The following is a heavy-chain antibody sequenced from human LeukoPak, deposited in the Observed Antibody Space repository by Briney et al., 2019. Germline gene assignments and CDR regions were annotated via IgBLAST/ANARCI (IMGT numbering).Heavy chain of an antibody. J-gene: IGHJ3*01. Sequence: PGGSLRLSCAASGFTFSSYGFHWVRQAPGKGLEWVAVLSYGGTNKYYADSVKGRFTISRDNSKNTMFLQMNSLRAEDTAVYHCARDRSGYANDAFDFWGQGTMVTVSS. CDR3: ARDRSGYANDAFDF. CDR1: GFTFSSYG. V-gene: IGHV3-30*19. D-gene: IGHD3-3*01. CDR2: LSYGGTNK.